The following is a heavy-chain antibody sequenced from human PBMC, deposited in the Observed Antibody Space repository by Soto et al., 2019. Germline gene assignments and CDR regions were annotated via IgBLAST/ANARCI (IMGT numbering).Heavy chain of an antibody. J-gene: IGHJ6*02. CDR3: ASGGIAAAGTPLYYYGMDV. CDR1: GFTFSSYS. CDR2: ISSSSSYI. Sequence: PGGSLRLSCAASGFTFSSYSMNWVRQAPGKGLEWVSSISSSSSYIYYADSVKGRFTISRDNAKNSLYLQMNSLRAEDTAVYYCASGGIAAAGTPLYYYGMDVWGQGTTVTVSS. V-gene: IGHV3-21*01. D-gene: IGHD6-13*01.